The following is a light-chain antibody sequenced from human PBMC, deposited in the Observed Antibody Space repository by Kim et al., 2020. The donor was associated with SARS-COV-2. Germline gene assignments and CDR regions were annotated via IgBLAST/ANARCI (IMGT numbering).Light chain of an antibody. CDR2: DVS. CDR3: SSYTSSSTYV. J-gene: IGLJ1*01. CDR1: SSDVGGYNY. Sequence: QSVLTQPASVSGSPGQSITISCTGTSSDVGGYNYVSWYQQHRGKAPKVMIYDVSKRPSGVSNRFSGSKSGNTASLTISGLQAEDEADYYCSSYTSSSTYVFGTGTKVTVL. V-gene: IGLV2-14*01.